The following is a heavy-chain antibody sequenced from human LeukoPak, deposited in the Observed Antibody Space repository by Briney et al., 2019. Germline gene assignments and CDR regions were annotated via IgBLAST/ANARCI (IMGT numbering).Heavy chain of an antibody. CDR1: GGSISSYY. Sequence: SETLSLTCTVSGGSISSYYWSWIWQPPGKGLEWIWYIYYSGSTKYNPSPKSRVTISVDTSKNQFSLKLSSVTAADTAVYYCARVEYYYGSGSYYNYWFDPWGQGTLVTVSS. CDR2: IYYSGST. J-gene: IGHJ5*02. D-gene: IGHD3-10*01. V-gene: IGHV4-59*01. CDR3: ARVEYYYGSGSYYNYWFDP.